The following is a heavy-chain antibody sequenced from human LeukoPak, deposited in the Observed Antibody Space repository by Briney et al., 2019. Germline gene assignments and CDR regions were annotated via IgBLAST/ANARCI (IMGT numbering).Heavy chain of an antibody. D-gene: IGHD3-3*01. CDR3: AKATNDFWSGTTLPFDP. V-gene: IGHV1-2*02. CDR2: INPNSGGT. CDR1: GFTFTDYY. J-gene: IGHJ5*02. Sequence: GASVKVSCKASGFTFTDYYIHWVRQAPAQGLEWMGWINPNSGGTNYPQKFQGRVTMTRDKSISTAFMELANLRSDDTAVYYSAKATNDFWSGTTLPFDPWGQGTLVTVSS.